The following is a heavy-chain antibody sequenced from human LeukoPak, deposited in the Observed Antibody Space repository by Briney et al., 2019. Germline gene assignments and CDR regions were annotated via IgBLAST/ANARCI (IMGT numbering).Heavy chain of an antibody. Sequence: PSETLSLTCTVSGGSISSRSCCWGWIRQPPGKGLEWIGTIYYSGSTYYNPSLESRVTISVDTSKNQFSLRLSSVTAADTAVYYCARQVYSGTRYFDYWGQGTLVTVSS. CDR2: IYYSGST. CDR3: ARQVYSGTRYFDY. J-gene: IGHJ4*02. V-gene: IGHV4-39*01. D-gene: IGHD1-26*01. CDR1: GGSISSRSCC.